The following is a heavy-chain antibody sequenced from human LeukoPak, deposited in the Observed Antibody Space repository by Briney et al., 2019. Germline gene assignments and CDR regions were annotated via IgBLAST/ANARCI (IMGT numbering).Heavy chain of an antibody. V-gene: IGHV3-23*01. D-gene: IGHD3-22*01. CDR2: ISGSGGGT. CDR3: AKRGVVIRVILVGFHKEAYYFDS. Sequence: GGSLRLSCAVSGVTLSNYGMSWVRQAPGKGLEWVAGISGSGGGTNYADSVKGRFTISRDNPKNTLYLQMNSLGAEDTAVYFCAKRGVVIRVILVGFHKEAYYFDSWGQGALVTVSS. CDR1: GVTLSNYG. J-gene: IGHJ4*02.